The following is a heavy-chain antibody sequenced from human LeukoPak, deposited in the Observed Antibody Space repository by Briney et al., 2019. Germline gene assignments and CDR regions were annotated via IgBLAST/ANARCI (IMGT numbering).Heavy chain of an antibody. CDR3: ARDEGSGYYFYWLFH. CDR1: GFTFSSYA. J-gene: IGHJ4*02. V-gene: IGHV3-23*01. D-gene: IGHD3-22*01. Sequence: PGGSLRLSCAASGFTFSSYAMSWVRQAPGKGLEWVSAISGSGGSTYYADSVKGRFTISRDNSKNTLYLQMNSLRAEDTAVYYCARDEGSGYYFYWLFHWGQGTLVTVSS. CDR2: ISGSGGST.